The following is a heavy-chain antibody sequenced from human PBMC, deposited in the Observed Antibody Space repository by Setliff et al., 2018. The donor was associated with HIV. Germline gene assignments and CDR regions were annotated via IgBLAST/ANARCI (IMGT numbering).Heavy chain of an antibody. CDR1: GGSFSGYY. CDR2: ITHTGST. D-gene: IGHD3-22*01. J-gene: IGHJ4*02. V-gene: IGHV4-34*01. CDR3: ARLTTTYYYDSSAYYHPV. Sequence: SETLSLTCAVYGGSFSGYYWNWIRQPPGMGLEWIGEITHTGSTNYNPSLKSRVTISVDTSKNQFSLKLSSVTAADTAVFYCARLTTTYYYDSSAYYHPVWGQGTLVTVSS.